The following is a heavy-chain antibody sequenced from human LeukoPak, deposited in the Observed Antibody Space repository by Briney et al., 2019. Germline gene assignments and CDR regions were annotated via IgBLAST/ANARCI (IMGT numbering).Heavy chain of an antibody. Sequence: QPGGSLRLSCAASGFTFDDYAMHWVRQAPGKGLEWVSGISWNSGSIGYADSVKGRFTISRDNAKNSLYLQMNSLRAEDTAVYHCVRDVRRGDAFDIWGQGTMVTVSS. CDR3: VRDVRRGDAFDI. J-gene: IGHJ3*02. CDR2: ISWNSGSI. D-gene: IGHD3-10*01. CDR1: GFTFDDYA. V-gene: IGHV3-9*01.